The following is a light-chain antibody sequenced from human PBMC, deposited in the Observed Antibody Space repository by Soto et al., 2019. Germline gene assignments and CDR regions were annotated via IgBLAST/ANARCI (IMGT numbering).Light chain of an antibody. CDR3: TSFTISNTLPYV. J-gene: IGLJ1*01. CDR2: DVS. V-gene: IGLV2-14*03. CDR1: TTDVGSYNY. Sequence: QSALTQPASVSGSPGQSITISCTGSTTDVGSYNYVSWYQQHPGKAPKLMIYDVSYRPSGVSNRFSGSKSGNTASLTISGLQAEDEADYYCTSFTISNTLPYVFGTGTKLTVL.